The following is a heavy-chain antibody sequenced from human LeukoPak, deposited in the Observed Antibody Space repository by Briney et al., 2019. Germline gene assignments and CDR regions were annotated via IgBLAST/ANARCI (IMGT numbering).Heavy chain of an antibody. CDR2: ISGSSSHT. J-gene: IGHJ4*02. D-gene: IGHD2-2*02. V-gene: IGHV3-23*01. Sequence: GGALRLSCAASGFTFSVYAMSWVRQAPGKGLEWVSGISGSSSHTKDADFVRGRFTIYRDNSRNTLFLQLNSLTAEDTAVYYCAKEHDYTNAAPEWGFDSWGQGSLVIVSS. CDR1: GFTFSVYA. CDR3: AKEHDYTNAAPEWGFDS.